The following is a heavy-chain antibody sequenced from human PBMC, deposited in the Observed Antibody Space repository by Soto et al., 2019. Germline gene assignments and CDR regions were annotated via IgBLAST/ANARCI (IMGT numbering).Heavy chain of an antibody. CDR3: ARGPDD. CDR1: GGSISSGDYY. J-gene: IGHJ4*02. Sequence: SETLSLTCAVPGGSISSGDYYRSWVRQPPGKGLEWIAYIYYSGTTYYNPSLKSRVTMSVDTSKNQFSLKLSSVTAADTAVYYCARGPDDWGQGIPVTVSS. CDR2: IYYSGTT. V-gene: IGHV4-30-4*01.